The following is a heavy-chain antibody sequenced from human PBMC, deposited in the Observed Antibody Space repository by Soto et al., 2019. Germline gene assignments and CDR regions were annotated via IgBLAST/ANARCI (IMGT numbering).Heavy chain of an antibody. Sequence: GASVKVSCKASGYTFTSYYMHWVRQAPGQGLEWMGIINPSGGSTSYAQKFQGRVTMTRDTSTSTVYMELSSLRSEDTAVYYCARETPPLKPYYYYYGMDVWGQGTTVTVSS. D-gene: IGHD2-15*01. J-gene: IGHJ6*02. CDR2: INPSGGST. CDR1: GYTFTSYY. CDR3: ARETPPLKPYYYYYGMDV. V-gene: IGHV1-46*03.